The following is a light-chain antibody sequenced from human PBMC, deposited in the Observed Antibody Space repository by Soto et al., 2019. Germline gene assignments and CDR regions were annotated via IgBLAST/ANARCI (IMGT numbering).Light chain of an antibody. CDR2: EVS. CDR3: GSYTTSVV. V-gene: IGLV2-14*01. J-gene: IGLJ2*01. CDR1: TSDVGGSNY. Sequence: QSVLTQPASVSGSPGQSITISCTGTTSDVGGSNYVSWYQHHPGKAPKLMIYEVSNRPSGVSNRFSGSKSGNTASLTISGLQAEDEADYFCGSYTTSVVFGGGTQLTVL.